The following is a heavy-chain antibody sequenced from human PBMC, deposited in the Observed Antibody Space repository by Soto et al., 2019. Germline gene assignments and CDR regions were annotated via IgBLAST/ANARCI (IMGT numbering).Heavy chain of an antibody. D-gene: IGHD3-3*01. J-gene: IGHJ4*02. V-gene: IGHV3-23*01. CDR3: AKVLRFLEWLSPQSQYYFDY. CDR1: GFTFIKYA. CDR2: IGGGDEST. Sequence: EVQLLESGGGLVQPGGSLRLSCAASGFTFIKYAMTWVRQAPGKGLEWVATIGGGDESTYYADSVKGRFTVSRDTSKTTLYLQMNRLRAEDTAVYYCAKVLRFLEWLSPQSQYYFDYWGQGTLVTVSS.